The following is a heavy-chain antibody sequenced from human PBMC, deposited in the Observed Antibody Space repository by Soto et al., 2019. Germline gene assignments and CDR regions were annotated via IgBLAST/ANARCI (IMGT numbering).Heavy chain of an antibody. CDR3: ARRYGSCFDY. V-gene: IGHV4-59*08. D-gene: IGHD5-18*01. CDR2: IYYSGST. CDR1: GGSISSYY. Sequence: SETLSLTCTVSGGSISSYYWSWIRQPPGKGLEWIGYIYYSGSTNYNPSLKSRVTISVDTSKNQFSLKLSSVTAADTAVYYSARRYGSCFDYWGQGTLGTVSS. J-gene: IGHJ4*02.